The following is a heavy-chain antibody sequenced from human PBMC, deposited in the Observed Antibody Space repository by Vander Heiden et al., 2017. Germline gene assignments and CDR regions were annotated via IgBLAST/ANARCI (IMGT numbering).Heavy chain of an antibody. Sequence: QVQLQESGPGLVKPSETLSLTCTVSGGSISNYYWSWIRQPAGKGLEWIGRFYYSGSTNDNPSPKSRVTMSVDTTNKQFSMKMRSVTAADTAVYDGACGYYGRGDYWGQGTMVTVSS. CDR1: GGSISNYY. V-gene: IGHV4-4*07. CDR3: ACGYYGRGDY. J-gene: IGHJ4*02. CDR2: FYYSGST. D-gene: IGHD3-10*02.